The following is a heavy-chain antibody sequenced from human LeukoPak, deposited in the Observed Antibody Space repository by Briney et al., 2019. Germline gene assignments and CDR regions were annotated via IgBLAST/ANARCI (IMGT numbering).Heavy chain of an antibody. CDR3: ARALSVARPFGY. CDR1: RLTFSSYA. D-gene: IGHD6-6*01. J-gene: IGHJ4*02. Sequence: GGSLRLSCAASRLTFSSYAMHWVRQAPGKGLEWVAVISYDGSNKYYADSVKGRFTISRDNSKNTLYLQMNSLRAEDTAVYYCARALSVARPFGYWGQGTLVTVSS. CDR2: ISYDGSNK. V-gene: IGHV3-30-3*01.